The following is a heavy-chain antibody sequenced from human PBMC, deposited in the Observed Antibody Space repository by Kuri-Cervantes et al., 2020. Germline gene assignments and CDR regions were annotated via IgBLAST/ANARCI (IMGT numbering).Heavy chain of an antibody. Sequence: GESLKISCAASGFTFSSYWMHWVRQAPGRGLEWVAIISYDGRNEYYADSVKGRFTISRDNSKNTLYLQMNSLRAEDTAVYYCARVLSYRDYWGQGTLVTVSS. D-gene: IGHD1-26*01. V-gene: IGHV3-30*03. J-gene: IGHJ4*02. CDR1: GFTFSSYW. CDR2: ISYDGRNE. CDR3: ARVLSYRDY.